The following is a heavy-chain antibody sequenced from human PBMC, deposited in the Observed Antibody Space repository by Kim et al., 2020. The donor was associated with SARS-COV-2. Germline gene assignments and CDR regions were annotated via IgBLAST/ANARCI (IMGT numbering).Heavy chain of an antibody. CDR3: ARPLGFGEFPPPFDY. Sequence: SETLSLTCTVSGGSISSSSYYWGWIRQPPGKGLEWIGSIYYSGSTYYNPSLKSRVTISVDTSKNQFSLKLSSVTAADTAVYYCARPLGFGEFPPPFDYWGQGTLVTVSS. CDR2: IYYSGST. V-gene: IGHV4-39*01. D-gene: IGHD3-10*01. CDR1: GGSISSSSYY. J-gene: IGHJ4*02.